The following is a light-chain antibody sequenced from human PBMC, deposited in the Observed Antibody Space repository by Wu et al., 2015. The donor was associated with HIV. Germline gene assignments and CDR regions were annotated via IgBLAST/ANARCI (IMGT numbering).Light chain of an antibody. V-gene: IGKV3-15*01. CDR1: QSVSSS. CDR3: QQYHYWPPLT. J-gene: IGKJ4*01. CDR2: GAS. Sequence: EIVMTQSPATLSVSPGERATLSCRASQSVSSSLAWYQQKPGQAPRLLIYGASTRPTGIPARFSGSGSGTKFTLTISNMQSEDFAVYYCQQYHYWPPLTFGGGTKVELK.